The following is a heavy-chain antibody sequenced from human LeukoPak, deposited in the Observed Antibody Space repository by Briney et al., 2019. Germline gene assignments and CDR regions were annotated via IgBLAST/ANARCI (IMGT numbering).Heavy chain of an antibody. J-gene: IGHJ3*02. CDR2: FAYSGTT. D-gene: IGHD6-19*01. Sequence: SETLSLTCTVSDGSICSHYWSWIRQPPGKGLEWIGHFAYSGTTSYNASLKSRVTISVDTSKNQFSLTLTSVTAADTAVYYCARPHSSGWYGVYDIWGQGTMVTVSS. V-gene: IGHV4-59*08. CDR1: DGSICSHY. CDR3: ARPHSSGWYGVYDI.